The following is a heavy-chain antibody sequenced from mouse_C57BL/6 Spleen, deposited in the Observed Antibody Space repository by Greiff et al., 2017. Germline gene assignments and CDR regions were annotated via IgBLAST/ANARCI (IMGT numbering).Heavy chain of an antibody. V-gene: IGHV1-15*01. Sequence: QVQLQQSGAELVRPGASVTLSCKASGYTFTDYEMHWVKQTPVHGLEWIGAIDPATGGTAYNQKFKGKAILTADKSSSTAYMELRSLTSEDSAVYYCTSYYGRSYAMDYWGQGTSVTVSS. CDR3: TSYYGRSYAMDY. CDR2: IDPATGGT. CDR1: GYTFTDYE. D-gene: IGHD1-1*01. J-gene: IGHJ4*01.